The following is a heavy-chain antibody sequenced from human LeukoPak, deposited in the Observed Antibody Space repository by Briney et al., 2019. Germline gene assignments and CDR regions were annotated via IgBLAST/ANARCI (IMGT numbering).Heavy chain of an antibody. Sequence: PGGSLRLSCAASGFTFSSYGMHWVRQAPGKGLEWVAVISYDGSNKYYADSVKGRFTISRDNSKNTLYLQMNSLRAEDTAVYYCAKDLGEILWFGELGDYWGQGTLVTVSS. J-gene: IGHJ4*02. CDR3: AKDLGEILWFGELGDY. CDR1: GFTFSSYG. D-gene: IGHD3-10*01. V-gene: IGHV3-30*18. CDR2: ISYDGSNK.